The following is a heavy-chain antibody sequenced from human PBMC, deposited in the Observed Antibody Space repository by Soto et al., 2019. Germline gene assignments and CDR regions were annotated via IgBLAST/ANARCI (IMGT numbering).Heavy chain of an antibody. CDR3: AGAVAGRSYFDY. D-gene: IGHD6-19*01. V-gene: IGHV3-53*01. CDR2: IYSGGST. Sequence: LRLSCAASGFTVSSNYMSWVRQAPGKGLEWVSVIYSGGSTYYADSVKGRFTISRDNSKNTLYLQMNSLRAEDTAVYYCAGAVAGRSYFDYWGQGTLVTVSS. CDR1: GFTVSSNY. J-gene: IGHJ4*02.